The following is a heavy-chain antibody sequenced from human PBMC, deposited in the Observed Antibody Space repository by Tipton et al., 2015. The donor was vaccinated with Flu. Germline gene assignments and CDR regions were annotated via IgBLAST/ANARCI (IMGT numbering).Heavy chain of an antibody. CDR2: IRYDGSNK. D-gene: IGHD1-26*01. CDR1: GFTFSSYG. Sequence: GSLRLSCAASGFTFSSYGMHWVRQAPGKGLEWVAFIRYDGSNKYYVDSVKGRFTISRDNSKNTLYLQMNSLRAEDTAVYYCANMGIDYWGQGTLVTVSS. J-gene: IGHJ4*02. V-gene: IGHV3-30*02. CDR3: ANMGIDY.